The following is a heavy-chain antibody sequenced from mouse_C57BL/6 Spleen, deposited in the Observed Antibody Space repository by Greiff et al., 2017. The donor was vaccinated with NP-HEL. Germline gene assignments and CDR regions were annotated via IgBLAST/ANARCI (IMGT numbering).Heavy chain of an antibody. CDR1: GYTFTSYG. CDR3: ARSQTVFAY. V-gene: IGHV1-81*01. J-gene: IGHJ2*01. Sequence: QVQLQQSGAELARPGASVKLSCKASGYTFTSYGISWVKQRPGQGLEWIGEIYPRSGNTYYTEKFKGKATLTADKSSSTAYMELRSLTSEDSAVYFCARSQTVFAYGGQGTTLTVSS. CDR2: IYPRSGNT.